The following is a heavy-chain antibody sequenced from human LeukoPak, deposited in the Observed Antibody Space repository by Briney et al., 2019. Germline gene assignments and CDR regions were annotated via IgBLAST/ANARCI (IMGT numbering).Heavy chain of an antibody. D-gene: IGHD3-16*02. CDR2: INHSGST. CDR1: GGSFSGYY. CDR3: ARGRDDVWGSYRPFYY. V-gene: IGHV4-34*01. Sequence: SETLSLTCAVYGGSFSGYYWSWIRHPPGKGLEWIGEINHSGSTNYNPSLKSRVTISVDTSKNQFSLKLSSVTAANTAVYYCARGRDDVWGSYRPFYYWGQGTLVTVSS. J-gene: IGHJ4*02.